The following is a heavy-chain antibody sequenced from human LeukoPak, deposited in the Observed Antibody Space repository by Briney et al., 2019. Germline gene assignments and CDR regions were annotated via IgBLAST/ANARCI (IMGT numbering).Heavy chain of an antibody. CDR2: INHSGST. V-gene: IGHV4-34*01. D-gene: IGHD3-10*01. CDR1: GGSFSGSY. J-gene: IGHJ4*02. Sequence: PSETLSLTCAVYGGSFSGSYWSWIRQPPGKGLEWIGEINHSGSTNYNPSLKSRVSISVDTSKNQFSLKLSSVTAADTAVYYCARKLLWFGEFDYWGQGTLVTVSS. CDR3: ARKLLWFGEFDY.